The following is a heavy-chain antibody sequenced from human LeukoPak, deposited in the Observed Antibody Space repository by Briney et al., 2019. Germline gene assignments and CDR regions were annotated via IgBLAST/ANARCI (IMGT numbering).Heavy chain of an antibody. D-gene: IGHD2/OR15-2a*01. CDR3: VKSEDYLKWLDT. J-gene: IGHJ5*02. CDR1: GFSFSNYA. CDR2: MRSNGGTT. V-gene: IGHV3-64D*09. Sequence: GGSLRLSCSGSGFSFSNYAMHWVRQAPGKGLEYVSAMRSNGGTTYYAASVKGRFTISRDNSKNTLYLQMSSLRAEDTAVYYCVKSEDYLKWLDTRGQGTLVTVSS.